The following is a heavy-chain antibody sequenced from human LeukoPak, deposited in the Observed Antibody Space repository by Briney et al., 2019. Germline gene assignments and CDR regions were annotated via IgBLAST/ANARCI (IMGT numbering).Heavy chain of an antibody. CDR2: ISYDGSNK. V-gene: IGHV3-30-3*01. CDR1: GFTFSSYA. CDR3: AKAYSSSSMADY. D-gene: IGHD6-6*01. Sequence: GGSLRLSCAASGFTFSSYAMHWVRQAPGKGLEWVAVISYDGSNKYYADSVKGRFTISRDNSKNTLYLQMNSLRAEDTAVYYCAKAYSSSSMADYWGQGTLVTVSS. J-gene: IGHJ4*02.